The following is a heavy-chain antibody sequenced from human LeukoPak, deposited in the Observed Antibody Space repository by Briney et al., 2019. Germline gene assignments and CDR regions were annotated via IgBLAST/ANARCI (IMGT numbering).Heavy chain of an antibody. CDR2: VYSSGST. J-gene: IGHJ4*02. Sequence: PSETLSLTCTVSGGSISSNYWTWVRQPPGKGLELIGYVYSSGSTSSKPSLKSRVTISIDTSKHQFSLKLSSVTAADTAVYYCARVTTIFGVDMYYFDYWGQGTLVTVSS. CDR1: GGSISSNY. CDR3: ARVTTIFGVDMYYFDY. V-gene: IGHV4-59*01. D-gene: IGHD3-3*01.